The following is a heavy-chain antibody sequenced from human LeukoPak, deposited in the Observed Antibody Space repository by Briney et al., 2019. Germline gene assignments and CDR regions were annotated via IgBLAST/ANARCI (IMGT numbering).Heavy chain of an antibody. CDR1: GFTFSNYN. CDR3: ARDPYSGAYYEGYYYYYMDV. V-gene: IGHV3-21*01. J-gene: IGHJ6*03. Sequence: GGSLRLSCAAPGFTFSNYNMNWVRQAPGKGLEWISSTTSSSSYKFYADSVKGRFTISRDNAKNSLYLQMNSLRAEDTAVYYCARDPYSGAYYEGYYYYYMDVWGKGTTVTVSS. D-gene: IGHD1-26*01. CDR2: TTSSSSYK.